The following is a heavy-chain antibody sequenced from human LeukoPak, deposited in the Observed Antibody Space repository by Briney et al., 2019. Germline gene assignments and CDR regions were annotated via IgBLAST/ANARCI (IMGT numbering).Heavy chain of an antibody. CDR3: ARKRGYFYYMDV. CDR1: GFTLSSYE. CDR2: ISSSGSTI. J-gene: IGHJ6*03. Sequence: GGSLRLSCEASGFTLSSYEMNWVGQAPGKGLGGVSYISSSGSTIYYADSVEGRFTISRDNAKNSLYLQMNSLRAEDTAVYYCARKRGYFYYMDVWGKGTTVTVSS. V-gene: IGHV3-48*03.